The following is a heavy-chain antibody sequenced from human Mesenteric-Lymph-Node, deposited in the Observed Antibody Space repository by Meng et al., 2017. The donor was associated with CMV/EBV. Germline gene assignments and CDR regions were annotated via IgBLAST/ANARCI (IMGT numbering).Heavy chain of an antibody. V-gene: IGHV3-23*01. J-gene: IGHJ4*02. D-gene: IGHD3-9*01. CDR2: ISGSGGST. CDR1: GFTFSSYA. Sequence: GESLKISCAASGFTFSSYAMSWVRQAPGKGLEWVSAISGSGGSTYYADSVKGRFTISRDNSKNTLYLQMNSLRAEDTAVYYCAKSHSPALRYFEDWGQGTLVTRLL. CDR3: AKSHSPALRYFED.